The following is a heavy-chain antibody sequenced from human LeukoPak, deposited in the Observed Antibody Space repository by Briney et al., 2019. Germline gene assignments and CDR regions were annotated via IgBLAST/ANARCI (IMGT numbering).Heavy chain of an antibody. CDR3: ARNSIQLWHEVDY. Sequence: SETLSLTCTVSGGSISSSSYYWGWIRQPPGKGLEWIGSIYYSGSTYYNPSLKSRVTISVDTSKNQFSLKLSSVTAADTAVYYCARNSIQLWHEVDYWGQGTLVTVSS. D-gene: IGHD5-18*01. CDR2: IYYSGST. J-gene: IGHJ4*02. V-gene: IGHV4-39*01. CDR1: GGSISSSSYY.